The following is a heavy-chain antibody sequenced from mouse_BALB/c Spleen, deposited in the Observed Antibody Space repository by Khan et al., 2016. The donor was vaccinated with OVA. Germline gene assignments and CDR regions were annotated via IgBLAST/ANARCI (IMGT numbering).Heavy chain of an antibody. CDR2: IYPGDGDT. CDR3: ARSGYDYFAY. D-gene: IGHD2-14*01. V-gene: IGHV1-80*01. J-gene: IGHJ3*01. Sequence: VQLQESGAELVRPGSSVKISCKASGYAFSNYWMNWVKQRPGQGLEWIGQIYPGDGDTSFNGKFRGKAPLTADKSSSTAYMQLSSLTSEDSAVFFCARSGYDYFAYWGQGTLVTVSA. CDR1: GYAFSNYW.